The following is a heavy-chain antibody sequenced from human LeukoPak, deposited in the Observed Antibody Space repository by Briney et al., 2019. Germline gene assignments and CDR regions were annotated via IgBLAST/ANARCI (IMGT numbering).Heavy chain of an antibody. Sequence: SETLSLSCAVSGASISSHSWSWIRQPPGTGLERIGHIYYSGSTNYNPTLKGRVTISVDTCENQFSLKLSSVTAADTAVYYCARAEYGGNSGFWGLFDYWGQGTLVTVSS. J-gene: IGHJ4*02. D-gene: IGHD4-23*01. CDR2: IYYSGST. CDR3: ARAEYGGNSGFWGLFDY. CDR1: GASISSHS. V-gene: IGHV4-59*11.